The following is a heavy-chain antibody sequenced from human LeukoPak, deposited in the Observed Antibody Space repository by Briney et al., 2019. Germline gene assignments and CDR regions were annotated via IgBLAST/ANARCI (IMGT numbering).Heavy chain of an antibody. D-gene: IGHD6-13*01. CDR1: GFTVSSNY. V-gene: IGHV3-7*01. Sequence: GGSLRLSCAASGFTVSSNYMSWVRQAPGKGLEWVANIKQDGSEKYYVDSVKGRFTISRDNAKNSLYLQMNSLRAEDTAVYYCARDGGSSWYGYCYYMDVWGKGTTVTVSS. CDR3: ARDGGSSWYGYCYYMDV. J-gene: IGHJ6*03. CDR2: IKQDGSEK.